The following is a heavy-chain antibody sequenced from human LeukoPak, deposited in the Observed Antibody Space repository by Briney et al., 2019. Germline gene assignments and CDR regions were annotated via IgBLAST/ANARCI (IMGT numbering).Heavy chain of an antibody. D-gene: IGHD6-13*01. V-gene: IGHV3-9*01. CDR2: ISWNSGTI. CDR1: GFTFDDYA. CDR3: AKRSAAGTVGYFDY. J-gene: IGHJ4*02. Sequence: GGSLRLSCAASGFTFDDYAMHWVRQAPGKGLEWVSGISWNSGTIYYADSVKGRFTISRDDAKNSLYLQMHSLRAEDTALYYCAKRSAAGTVGYFDYWGQGTLVTVSS.